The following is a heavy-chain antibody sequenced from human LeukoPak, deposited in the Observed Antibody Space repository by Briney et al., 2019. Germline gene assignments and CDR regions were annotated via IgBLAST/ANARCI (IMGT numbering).Heavy chain of an antibody. CDR1: GFTFSSYA. V-gene: IGHV3-23*01. J-gene: IGHJ4*02. D-gene: IGHD1-26*01. CDR3: ARARGSYYVGVFDY. Sequence: PGGSLRLSCAASGFTFSSYAMSWVRQGPGKGLEWVSALSSSGGSTYYADSVKGRFTISRDNAKNSLYLQMNSLRAEDTAVYYCARARGSYYVGVFDYWGQGTLVTVSS. CDR2: LSSSGGST.